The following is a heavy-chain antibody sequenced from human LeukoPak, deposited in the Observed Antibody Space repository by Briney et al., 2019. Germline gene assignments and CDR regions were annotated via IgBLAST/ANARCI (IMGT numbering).Heavy chain of an antibody. D-gene: IGHD1-14*01. CDR2: LYSDGNT. CDR1: GFTVITND. CDR3: ARGVEPLAANTLAY. Sequence: PGGSLRLSYAASGFTVITNDMTWVRQAPGKGLEWVSVLYSDGNTKYAESVQGRFTISRDNSKNTLYLEMNSLSPDDTAVYYCARGVEPLAANTLAYWGQGTLVTVSS. J-gene: IGHJ4*02. V-gene: IGHV3-53*01.